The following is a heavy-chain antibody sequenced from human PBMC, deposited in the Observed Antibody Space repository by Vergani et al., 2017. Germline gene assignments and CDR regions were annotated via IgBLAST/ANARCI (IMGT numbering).Heavy chain of an antibody. CDR1: GYTFISYG. D-gene: IGHD6-13*01. Sequence: VQLVQSGAEVKKPGASVKVSCKASGYTFISYGITWVRQAPGQGLEWMGWISTYNGNTNYAQKFQGGVTMTTDTSTSTAYMELGSLRSDDTAVYYCARGPFSSSWNYFDYWGKGTLVTVSS. CDR2: ISTYNGNT. J-gene: IGHJ4*02. V-gene: IGHV1-18*01. CDR3: ARGPFSSSWNYFDY.